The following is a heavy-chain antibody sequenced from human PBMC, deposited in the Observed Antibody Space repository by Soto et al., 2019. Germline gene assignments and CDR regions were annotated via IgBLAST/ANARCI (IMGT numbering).Heavy chain of an antibody. CDR2: IRSKAYGGTT. J-gene: IGHJ6*03. CDR1: GFTFGDYA. V-gene: IGHV3-49*03. CDR3: TRGDYGDHYYYYMDV. D-gene: IGHD4-17*01. Sequence: GGSLRLSCTASGFTFGDYAMSWFRQAPGKGLEWVGFIRSKAYGGTTEYAASVKGRFTISRDDSKSIAYLQMNSLKTEDTAVYYCTRGDYGDHYYYYMDVWGKGTTVTVSS.